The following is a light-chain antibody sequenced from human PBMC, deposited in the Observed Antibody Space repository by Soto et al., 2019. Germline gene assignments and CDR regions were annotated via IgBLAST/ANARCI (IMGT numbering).Light chain of an antibody. V-gene: IGKV1-5*01. J-gene: IGKJ1*01. CDR2: DAS. CDR3: QQYNSYSRT. CDR1: QSVSSW. Sequence: DIQMTQSPSTLSASVGDRVSITCRASQSVSSWLAWYQQKPGKAPKLLIYDASSLETGVSIRFSGSGSGTEFTLTISSLQPDDFATYYCQQYNSYSRTFGQVTRWIS.